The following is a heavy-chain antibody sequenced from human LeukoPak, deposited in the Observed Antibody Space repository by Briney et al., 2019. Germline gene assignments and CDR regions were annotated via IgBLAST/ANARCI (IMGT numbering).Heavy chain of an antibody. V-gene: IGHV3-7*03. Sequence: GGSLRFSCAASGFTFSRYWMSWVRQAPRKGLEWVANIKQDGSEKYYVDSVKGRFTISRDNAKNSLYLQMNYLRAEDTAVYYCARDLIAAAGTDFDPWGQGTLVTVSS. CDR3: ARDLIAAAGTDFDP. CDR2: IKQDGSEK. J-gene: IGHJ5*02. D-gene: IGHD6-13*01. CDR1: GFTFSRYW.